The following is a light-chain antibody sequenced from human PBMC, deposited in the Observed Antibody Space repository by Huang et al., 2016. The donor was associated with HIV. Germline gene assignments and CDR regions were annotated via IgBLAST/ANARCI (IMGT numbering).Light chain of an antibody. CDR3: QQYGSSPRT. CDR2: GAS. V-gene: IGKV3-20*01. CDR1: QSVSSGY. Sequence: EIVLMQSPGTLSLSPGERATLSCRASQSVSSGYLAWYQQKPGQAPRLLIYGASSRATGIPERFSGSGSGTDFTLTISRLEPEDFAVYYCQQYGSSPRTFGQGTKVEIK. J-gene: IGKJ1*01.